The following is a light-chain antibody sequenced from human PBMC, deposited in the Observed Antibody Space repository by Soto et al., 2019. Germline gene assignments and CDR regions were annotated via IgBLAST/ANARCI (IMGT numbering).Light chain of an antibody. CDR1: SGSVSTNYY. Sequence: QAVVTQEPTFSVSPGGTVTLTCGLSSGSVSTNYYPSWYQQTPGQGPRTLIYSTNIRSSGVPDRFSGSILRNKAALTITGAQADDESGYFCVLYMGSGIPPVFGGGTKVTVL. CDR3: VLYMGSGIPPV. V-gene: IGLV8-61*01. CDR2: STN. J-gene: IGLJ3*02.